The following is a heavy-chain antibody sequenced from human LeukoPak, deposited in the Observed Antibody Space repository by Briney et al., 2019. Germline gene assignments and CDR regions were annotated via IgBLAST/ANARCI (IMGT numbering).Heavy chain of an antibody. CDR3: ARGVRSSSWLDY. CDR1: GYTLTSYD. J-gene: IGHJ4*02. Sequence: ASVKVSCKASGYTLTSYDINWVRQATGQGLEWMGWMNPNSGNTGYAQKFQGRVTMTRNTSISTAYMELSSLRSEDTAVYYCARGVRSSSWLDYWGQGTLVTVSS. V-gene: IGHV1-8*01. D-gene: IGHD6-13*01. CDR2: MNPNSGNT.